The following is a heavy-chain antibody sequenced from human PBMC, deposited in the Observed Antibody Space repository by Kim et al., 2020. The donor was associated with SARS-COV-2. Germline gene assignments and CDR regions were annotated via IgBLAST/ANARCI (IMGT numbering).Heavy chain of an antibody. CDR2: IIPIFGTA. CDR1: GGTFSSYA. J-gene: IGHJ4*02. D-gene: IGHD3-22*01. Sequence: SVKVSCKASGGTFSSYAISWVRQAPGQGLEWMGGIIPIFGTANYAQKFQGRVTITADESTSTAYMELSSLRSEDTAVYYCARVAYYDSSGYRKEGHFDYWGQGTLVTVSS. V-gene: IGHV1-69*13. CDR3: ARVAYYDSSGYRKEGHFDY.